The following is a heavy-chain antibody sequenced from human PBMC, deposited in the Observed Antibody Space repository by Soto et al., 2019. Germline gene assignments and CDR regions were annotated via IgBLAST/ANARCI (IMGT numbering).Heavy chain of an antibody. D-gene: IGHD3-10*01. CDR3: ARDRVYYGSGSYYIYNWFDP. Sequence: GAPVKGSLKASGYTFTSYAMHWVRQAPGQKLEWMGWINAGNGNTKYSQKFRGRVTITRDTSASTAYMELSSLRSEDTAVYYCARDRVYYGSGSYYIYNWFDPWGQGTLVTVSS. CDR2: INAGNGNT. CDR1: GYTFTSYA. V-gene: IGHV1-3*01. J-gene: IGHJ5*02.